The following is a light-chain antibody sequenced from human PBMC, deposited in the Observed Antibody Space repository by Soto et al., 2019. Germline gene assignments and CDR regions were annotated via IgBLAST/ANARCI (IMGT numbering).Light chain of an antibody. CDR2: EVS. J-gene: IGLJ1*01. V-gene: IGLV2-14*01. Sequence: QSVLTQPASVSGSPGQSITISCTGTSSDVGGYNFVSWYQQQSGKAPKLMIHEVSNRPSGVSNRFSGSKSGNTASLTISGLQAEDEADYYCVSYATSTTLYVFGSGTKLTVL. CDR3: VSYATSTTLYV. CDR1: SSDVGGYNF.